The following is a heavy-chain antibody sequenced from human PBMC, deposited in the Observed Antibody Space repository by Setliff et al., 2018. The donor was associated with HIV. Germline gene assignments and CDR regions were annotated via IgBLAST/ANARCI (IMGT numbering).Heavy chain of an antibody. CDR3: AKDSDFGGTTNWFDP. V-gene: IGHV1-2*06. Sequence: ASVKVSCKASGYTFTGHYIHWVRQAPGQGLEWMGRIDPNSGGTNYAQKFQGRVTMTRDTSIATAYMDLSRLTSDDTAVYYCAKDSDFGGTTNWFDPWGQGTLVTVSS. CDR2: IDPNSGGT. CDR1: GYTFTGHY. D-gene: IGHD3-10*01. J-gene: IGHJ5*02.